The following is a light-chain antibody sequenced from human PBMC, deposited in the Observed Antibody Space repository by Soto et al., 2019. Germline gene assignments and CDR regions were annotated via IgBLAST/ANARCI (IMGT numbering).Light chain of an antibody. J-gene: IGLJ6*01. Sequence: QSALTQPASVSGSPGQSVTISCTGPRSDIGDSNFISWYQHSPGKAPRLLIYEVNNRPSGVSKRFSGSKAGNTASLTISGLLDADEADYFCASFRSGTILVFGSGTKLTVL. CDR1: RSDIGDSNF. CDR2: EVN. CDR3: ASFRSGTILV. V-gene: IGLV2-14*01.